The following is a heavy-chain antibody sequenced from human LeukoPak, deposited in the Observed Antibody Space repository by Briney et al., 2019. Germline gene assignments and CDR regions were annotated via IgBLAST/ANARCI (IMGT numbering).Heavy chain of an antibody. Sequence: GGSLRLSCAASGFTFSSYAMNWVRQAPGKGLDGVAVIYFEGSNKYYADSVKGRFTISRDNSKNTLYLQMNSLRAEDTAVYYCAKDFDSDYDSSGYPDFDYWGQGTLVTVSS. J-gene: IGHJ4*02. CDR2: IYFEGSNK. CDR3: AKDFDSDYDSSGYPDFDY. D-gene: IGHD3-22*01. V-gene: IGHV3-30*18. CDR1: GFTFSSYA.